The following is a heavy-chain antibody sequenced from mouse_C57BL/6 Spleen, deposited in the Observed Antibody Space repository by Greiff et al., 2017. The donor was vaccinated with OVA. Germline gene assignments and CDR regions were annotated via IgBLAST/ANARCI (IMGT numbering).Heavy chain of an antibody. CDR3: ARSRYDLYAMDY. D-gene: IGHD2-3*01. Sequence: DVQLVESGGGLVQPGGSLSLSCAASGFTFTDYYMSWVRQPPGKALEWLGFIRNKANGYTTEYSASVKGRFTISRDNSQSILYLQMNALRAEDSATYYCARSRYDLYAMDYWGQGTSVTVSS. CDR1: GFTFTDYY. CDR2: IRNKANGYTT. J-gene: IGHJ4*01. V-gene: IGHV7-3*01.